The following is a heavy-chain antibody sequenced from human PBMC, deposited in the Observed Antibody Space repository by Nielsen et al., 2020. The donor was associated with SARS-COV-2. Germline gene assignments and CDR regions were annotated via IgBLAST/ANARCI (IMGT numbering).Heavy chain of an antibody. V-gene: IGHV3-23*01. CDR3: AKGRDYSNYVPPMGMDV. J-gene: IGHJ6*02. CDR2: ISGSGGST. Sequence: GESLKISCAASGFTVSSNYMSWVRQAPGKGLEWVSAISGSGGSTYYADSVKGRFTISRDNSKNTLYLQMNSLRAEDTAVYYCAKGRDYSNYVPPMGMDVWGQGTTVTVSS. D-gene: IGHD4-11*01. CDR1: GFTVSSNY.